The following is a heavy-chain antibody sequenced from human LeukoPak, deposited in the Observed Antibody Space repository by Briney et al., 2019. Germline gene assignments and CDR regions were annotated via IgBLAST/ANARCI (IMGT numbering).Heavy chain of an antibody. J-gene: IGHJ4*02. CDR2: ISSSSAYM. CDR3: ARVAYCGGDCYSYYFGY. CDR1: GFTFSSYT. D-gene: IGHD2-21*02. Sequence: GGSLRLSCAASGFTFSSYTMNWVRQAPGKGLEWVSSISSSSAYMHYADSVKGRFTSSRDNAKNSLYLQMNSLRAEDTAVYYCARVAYCGGDCYSYYFGYWGQGTLVTVSS. V-gene: IGHV3-21*01.